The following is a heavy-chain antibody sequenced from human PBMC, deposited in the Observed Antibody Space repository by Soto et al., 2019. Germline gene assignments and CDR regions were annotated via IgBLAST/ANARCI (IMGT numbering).Heavy chain of an antibody. Sequence: SETLSLTCTVSGGSISSGGYYWSWIRQHPGKGLEWIGYIYYSGSTYYNPSLKSRVTISVDTSKNQFSVKLSSVTAADTAVYYCAGITMVRGRYYYYGMDVWGQGTTVTVSS. J-gene: IGHJ6*02. CDR3: AGITMVRGRYYYYGMDV. V-gene: IGHV4-31*03. CDR2: IYYSGST. D-gene: IGHD3-10*01. CDR1: GGSISSGGYY.